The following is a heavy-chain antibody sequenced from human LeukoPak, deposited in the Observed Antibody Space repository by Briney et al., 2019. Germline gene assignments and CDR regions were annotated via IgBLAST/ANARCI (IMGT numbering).Heavy chain of an antibody. Sequence: GESLKTSCKGSGYSFTSYWIGWVRQMPGKGLEWMGIIYPGDSDTRYSPSFQGQVTISADKSISTAYLQWSSLKVSDTAMYYCARSMGSWRGSYNYYYMDVWGKGTTVTVS. CDR1: GYSFTSYW. D-gene: IGHD3-10*01. J-gene: IGHJ6*03. V-gene: IGHV5-51*01. CDR2: IYPGDSDT. CDR3: ARSMGSWRGSYNYYYMDV.